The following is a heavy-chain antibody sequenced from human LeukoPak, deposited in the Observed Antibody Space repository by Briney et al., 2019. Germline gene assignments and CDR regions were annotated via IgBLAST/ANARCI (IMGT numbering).Heavy chain of an antibody. Sequence: SVKVSCKASGGTFSSYAISWVRQAPGQGLEWMGRIIPIFGTTNYAQKFQGRVTITTDESTSTAYMELSSLRSEDTAVYYCARAVLVSGYPQNFDYWGQGTLVTVSS. J-gene: IGHJ4*02. D-gene: IGHD3-3*01. CDR1: GGTFSSYA. CDR3: ARAVLVSGYPQNFDY. CDR2: IIPIFGTT. V-gene: IGHV1-69*05.